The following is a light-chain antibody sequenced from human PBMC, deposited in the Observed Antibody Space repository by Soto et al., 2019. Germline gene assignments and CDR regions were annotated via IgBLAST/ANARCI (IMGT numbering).Light chain of an antibody. CDR2: DAS. CDR3: QQYNSYPIT. CDR1: QSISSW. J-gene: IGKJ5*01. V-gene: IGKV1-5*01. Sequence: DIQMTQSPSTLSASVVDIFTIACRASQSISSWLAWYQQKPGKAPKLLIYDASSLESGVPSRFSGSGSGTEFTLTISSLQPDDFATYYCQQYNSYPITFGQGTRLEIK.